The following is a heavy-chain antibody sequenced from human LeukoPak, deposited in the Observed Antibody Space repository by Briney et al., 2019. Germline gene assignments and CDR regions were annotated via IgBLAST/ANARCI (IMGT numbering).Heavy chain of an antibody. CDR3: ARFVDAAMAFNF. CDR1: GGSISTYY. Sequence: PSETLSLTCTVSGGSISTYYWSWIRQPPGKGPEWIGYIYYGGSTNYNPSLKSRVTISVDTSKNQFSLKLTSVTAADTAVYYCARFVDAAMAFNFWGQGALVTVSS. V-gene: IGHV4-59*01. J-gene: IGHJ4*02. CDR2: IYYGGST. D-gene: IGHD5-18*01.